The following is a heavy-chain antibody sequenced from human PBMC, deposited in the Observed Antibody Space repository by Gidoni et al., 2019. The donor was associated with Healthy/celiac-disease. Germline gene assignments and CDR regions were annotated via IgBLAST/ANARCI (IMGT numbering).Heavy chain of an antibody. CDR2: ISSSSSYI. J-gene: IGHJ4*02. Sequence: EVQLVESGGGLVTPGGSLRLSCAASGFTFSSYSMNWVRQAPGKGLEWVSSISSSSSYIYYADSVKGRFTISRDNAKNSLYLQMNSLRAEDTAVYYCARVRGEYCTNGVCTPEPFDYWGQGTLVTVSS. D-gene: IGHD2-8*01. V-gene: IGHV3-21*01. CDR1: GFTFSSYS. CDR3: ARVRGEYCTNGVCTPEPFDY.